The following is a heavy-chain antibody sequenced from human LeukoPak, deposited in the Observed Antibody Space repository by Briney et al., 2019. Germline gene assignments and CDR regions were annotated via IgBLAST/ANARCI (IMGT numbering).Heavy chain of an antibody. V-gene: IGHV3-73*01. D-gene: IGHD2-2*01. CDR3: TRYCSSTSCKETPAVYGMDV. CDR2: IRSKANSYAT. J-gene: IGHJ6*02. Sequence: PGGSLRLSCAASGFTFSNAWMSWVRQASGKGLEWVGRIRSKANSYATAYAASVKGRFTISRDDSKNTAYLQMNSLKTEDTAVYYCTRYCSSTSCKETPAVYGMDVWGQGTTVTVSS. CDR1: GFTFSNAW.